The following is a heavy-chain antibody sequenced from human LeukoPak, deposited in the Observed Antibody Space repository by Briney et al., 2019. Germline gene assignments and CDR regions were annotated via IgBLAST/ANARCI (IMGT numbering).Heavy chain of an antibody. D-gene: IGHD5-12*01. CDR1: GFTLSSFE. J-gene: IGHJ5*02. Sequence: GGSLRLSCAASGFTLSSFEMNWVRQAPGKGLEWISYISNSGSSIYYADSVEGRFIISRDNAKNSLFLQMNSLRAEDTAVYYCARDLYSGYDHRDWFDPWGQGTLVTVSS. V-gene: IGHV3-48*03. CDR3: ARDLYSGYDHRDWFDP. CDR2: ISNSGSSI.